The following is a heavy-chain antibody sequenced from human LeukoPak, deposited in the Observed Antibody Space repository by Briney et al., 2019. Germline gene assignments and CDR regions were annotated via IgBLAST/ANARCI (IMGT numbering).Heavy chain of an antibody. CDR3: AREVHYYYMDV. CDR1: GGSISSGSYY. J-gene: IGHJ6*03. Sequence: QPSETLSLTCTVSGGSISSGSYYWSWIRQPAGKGLEWIGRIYTGGSTNYNPSLKSRVTISVDTSKNQFSLKLSSVTAADTAVYYCAREVHYYYMDVWGKGTTVTVSS. CDR2: IYTGGST. D-gene: IGHD1-1*01. V-gene: IGHV4-61*02.